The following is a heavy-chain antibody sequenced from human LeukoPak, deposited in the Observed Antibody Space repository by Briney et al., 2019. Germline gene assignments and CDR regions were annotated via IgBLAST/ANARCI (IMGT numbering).Heavy chain of an antibody. Sequence: PGGSLRLSCAASGFTFSGSTMHWVRQASGKGLEWVGRIRSKANSCATAYAASVKGRFTISRDDSKNTAYLQMNSLKTEDTAVYYCTSPIHNGDYDYYYGMDVWGQGTTVTVSS. D-gene: IGHD4-17*01. V-gene: IGHV3-73*01. J-gene: IGHJ6*02. CDR3: TSPIHNGDYDYYYGMDV. CDR1: GFTFSGST. CDR2: IRSKANSCAT.